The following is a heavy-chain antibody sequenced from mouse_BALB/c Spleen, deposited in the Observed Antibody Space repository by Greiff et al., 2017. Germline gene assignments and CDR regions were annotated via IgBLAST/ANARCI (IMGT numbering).Heavy chain of an antibody. J-gene: IGHJ1*01. CDR1: GYSITSDYA. CDR3: ARMGTTATWYFDV. V-gene: IGHV3-2*02. D-gene: IGHD1-2*01. CDR2: ISYSGST. Sequence: EVHLVESGPGLVKPSQSLSLTCTVTGYSITSDYAWNWIRQFPGNKLEWMGYISYSGSTSYNPSLKSRISITRDTSKNQFFLQLNSVTTEDTATYYCARMGTTATWYFDVWGAGTTVTVSS.